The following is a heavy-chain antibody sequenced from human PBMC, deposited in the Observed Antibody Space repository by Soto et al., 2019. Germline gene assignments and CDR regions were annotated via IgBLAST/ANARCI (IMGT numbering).Heavy chain of an antibody. CDR1: GGSISSGDYY. V-gene: IGHV4-30-4*01. D-gene: IGHD3-10*01. CDR3: ARDRPDYDSLYYYYGMDV. J-gene: IGHJ6*02. Sequence: PSETLSLTCTVSGGSISSGDYYWSWIRQPPGKGLEWIGYIYYSGSTYYNPSLKSRVTISVDTSKNQFSLKLSSVTAADTAVYYCARDRPDYDSLYYYYGMDVWGQGTTVTVSS. CDR2: IYYSGST.